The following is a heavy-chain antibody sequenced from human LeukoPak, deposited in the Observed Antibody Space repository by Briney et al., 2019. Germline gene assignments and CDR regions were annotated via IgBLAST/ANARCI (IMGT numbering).Heavy chain of an antibody. Sequence: GGSLRLSCAASGFTFSRYWMSWVRQAPGKGPEWVANIKEDGSEKYYVDSVKGRFTISRDNAKNSLYLQLNSLRVEDTAVYCCARWGISVLRKYYGMDVWGQGTTVTVSS. D-gene: IGHD6-19*01. CDR1: GFTFSRYW. CDR2: IKEDGSEK. V-gene: IGHV3-7*01. CDR3: ARWGISVLRKYYGMDV. J-gene: IGHJ6*02.